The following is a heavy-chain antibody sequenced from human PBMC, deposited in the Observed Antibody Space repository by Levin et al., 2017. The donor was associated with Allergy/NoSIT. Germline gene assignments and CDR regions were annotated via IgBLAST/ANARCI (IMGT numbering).Heavy chain of an antibody. V-gene: IGHV1-69*01. CDR2: IMPSYGTT. CDR3: ARFYGSGSYYAFDI. D-gene: IGHD3-10*01. CDR1: GGTFSNHA. J-gene: IGHJ3*02. Sequence: GGSLRLSCKASGGTFSNHAICWVRQAPGQGLEWMGGIMPSYGTTNYAQKFQGKVTITADESTSTAYLDLSSLRSEDTAVYYCARFYGSGSYYAFDIWGQGTMVTVSS.